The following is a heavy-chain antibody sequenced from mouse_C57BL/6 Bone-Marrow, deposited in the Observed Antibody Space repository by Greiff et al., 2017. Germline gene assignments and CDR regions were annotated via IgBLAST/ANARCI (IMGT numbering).Heavy chain of an antibody. Sequence: VKLKQPGAELVKPGASVKLSCKASGYTFTSYWMHWVKQRPGRGLEWIGRIDPNSGGTKYNEKFKSKATLTVDKPSSTAYMQRSSLTSEDSAVYYCARSGGGDYDVRAWFAYWGQGTLVTVSA. D-gene: IGHD2-4*01. CDR2: IDPNSGGT. J-gene: IGHJ3*01. CDR1: GYTFTSYW. CDR3: ARSGGGDYDVRAWFAY. V-gene: IGHV1-72*01.